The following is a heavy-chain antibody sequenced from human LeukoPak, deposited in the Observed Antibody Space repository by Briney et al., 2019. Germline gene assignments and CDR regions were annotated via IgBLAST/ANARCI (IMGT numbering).Heavy chain of an antibody. J-gene: IGHJ5*02. CDR3: ARVWVVPAAMGPGGFDP. CDR2: IYHSGST. D-gene: IGHD2-2*01. V-gene: IGHV4-39*07. Sequence: SETLSLTCIVSGGSISNDTYSWGWIRQPPGKGLEWIGEIYHSGSTNYNPSLKSRVTISVDKSKNQFSLKLSSVTAADTAVYYCARVWVVPAAMGPGGFDPWGQGTLVTVSS. CDR1: GGSISNDTYS.